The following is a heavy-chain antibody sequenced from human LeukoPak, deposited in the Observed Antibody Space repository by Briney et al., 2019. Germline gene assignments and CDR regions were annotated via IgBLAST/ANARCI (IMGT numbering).Heavy chain of an antibody. D-gene: IGHD6-19*01. CDR3: AKDSPVAGTPGIY. CDR2: ISGSGGST. V-gene: IGHV3-23*01. Sequence: GGSLRLSCAASGFTFSSYSMNWVRQAPGKGLEWVSAISGSGGSTYYADSVKGRFTISRDNSKNTLYLQMNSLRAEDTAVYYCAKDSPVAGTPGIYWGQGTLVTVSS. J-gene: IGHJ4*02. CDR1: GFTFSSYS.